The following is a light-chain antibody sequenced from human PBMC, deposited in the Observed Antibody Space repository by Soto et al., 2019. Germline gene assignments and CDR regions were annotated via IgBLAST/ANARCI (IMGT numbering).Light chain of an antibody. J-gene: IGKJ1*01. CDR1: QSVNSN. CDR2: GAS. V-gene: IGKV3-15*01. CDR3: QQYNNWPRT. Sequence: EIGMTQSRATLSVSPGERATHTCRASQSVNSNLAWYQQKPGQGPRLLIYGASTRATGIPARFSGSGSGTEFTLTISSLQSEDFAVYYCQQYNNWPRTFGQGTKVEIK.